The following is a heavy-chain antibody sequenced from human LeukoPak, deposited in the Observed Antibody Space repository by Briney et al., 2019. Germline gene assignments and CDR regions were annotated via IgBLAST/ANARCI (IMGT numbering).Heavy chain of an antibody. V-gene: IGHV4-39*07. J-gene: IGHJ5*02. CDR3: ARDPRVVVTATPFDP. D-gene: IGHD2-21*02. CDR1: GGSISSSSYY. Sequence: PSETLSLTCTVSGGSISSSSYYWGWIRQPPGKGLEWIGSIYYSGSTYYNPSLKSRVTKSVDTSKNQFSLKLSSVTAADTAVYYCARDPRVVVTATPFDPWGQGALVTVSS. CDR2: IYYSGST.